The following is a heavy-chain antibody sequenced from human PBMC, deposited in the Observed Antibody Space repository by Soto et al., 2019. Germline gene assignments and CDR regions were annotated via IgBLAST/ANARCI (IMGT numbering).Heavy chain of an antibody. D-gene: IGHD3-9*01. CDR3: ARGIFYAFDI. Sequence: PSETLSLXCTVSGFSISSGDYYWSWIRQPPGKGLEWIGYIYHSGSTYYNPSLKSRVTISVDRSKNQFSLKLSSVTAADTAVYYCARGIFYAFDIWGQGTMVTVSS. J-gene: IGHJ3*02. CDR1: GFSISSGDYY. CDR2: IYHSGST. V-gene: IGHV4-30-2*01.